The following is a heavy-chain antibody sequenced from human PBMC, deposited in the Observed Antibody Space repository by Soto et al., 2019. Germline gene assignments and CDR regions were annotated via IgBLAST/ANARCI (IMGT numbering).Heavy chain of an antibody. V-gene: IGHV1-18*01. D-gene: IGHD3-3*02. J-gene: IGHJ5*02. CDR2: ISAYNGNT. CDR1: GYTFTSYA. CDR3: ARDSPPLAS. Sequence: QVQLVQSGAEVKKPGASVKVSCKASGYTFTSYAISWVRQAPGQGLEWMGWISAYNGNTNYAQNLQGRVTMTTATSTNTAYMELSSLRADDTAVYYCARDSPPLASWGQGTLVTVSS.